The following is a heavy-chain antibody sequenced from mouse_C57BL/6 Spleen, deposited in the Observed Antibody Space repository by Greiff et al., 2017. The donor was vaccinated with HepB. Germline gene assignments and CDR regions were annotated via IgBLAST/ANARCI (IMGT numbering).Heavy chain of an antibody. CDR3: ARRYYSGSSYVGYWYFDV. Sequence: VQLQQPGAELVRPGTSVKLSCKASGYTFTSYWMHWVKQRPGQGLEWIGVIDPSDSYTNYNQKFKGKATLTVDTSSSTAYMQLSSLTSEDSAVYDCARRYYSGSSYVGYWYFDVWGTGTTVTVSS. CDR1: GYTFTSYW. D-gene: IGHD1-1*01. V-gene: IGHV1-59*01. J-gene: IGHJ1*03. CDR2: IDPSDSYT.